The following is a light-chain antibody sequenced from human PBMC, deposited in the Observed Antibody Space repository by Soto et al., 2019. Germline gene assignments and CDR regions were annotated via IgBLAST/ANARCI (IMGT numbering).Light chain of an antibody. J-gene: IGLJ3*02. CDR3: NSYTTGSTSV. CDR1: TSDVGRYNY. CDR2: DVS. V-gene: IGLV2-14*01. Sequence: QSVLTQPASVSGSPGQSITISCTGTTSDVGRYNYVSWHQQHPGKAPKLLIFDVSNRPSGVSDRFSGSKSGNTASLTISGLQAEDEADYYCNSYTTGSTSVFGGGTKLTVL.